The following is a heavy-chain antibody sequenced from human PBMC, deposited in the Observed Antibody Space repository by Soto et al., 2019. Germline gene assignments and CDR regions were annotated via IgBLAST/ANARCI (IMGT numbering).Heavy chain of an antibody. CDR2: IIPILGTA. CDR3: ARFGGHDYGDFRDY. V-gene: IGHV1-69*13. CDR1: GGTFSSYA. D-gene: IGHD4-17*01. Sequence: GASVKVSCKASGGTFSSYAISWVRQAPGQGLEWMGGIIPILGTANYAQKFQGRVTITADESTSTAYMELSSLRSEDTAVYYCARFGGHDYGDFRDYWGQGTLVTVSS. J-gene: IGHJ4*02.